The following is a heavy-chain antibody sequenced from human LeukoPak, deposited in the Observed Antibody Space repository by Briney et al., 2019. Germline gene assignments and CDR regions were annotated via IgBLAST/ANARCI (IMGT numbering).Heavy chain of an antibody. CDR3: AKGPVVTATYNWFDP. CDR2: ISGGGGTT. J-gene: IGHJ5*02. CDR1: GFTFNTYS. Sequence: PGGPLRLSCAASGFTFNTYSMSWVRQAPGKGLEWVSVISGGGGTTYYADSVKGRFTISRDNSKNTLNLQMNSLRVEDTAVYYCAKGPVVTATYNWFDPWGQGALVTVSS. D-gene: IGHD2-21*02. V-gene: IGHV3-23*01.